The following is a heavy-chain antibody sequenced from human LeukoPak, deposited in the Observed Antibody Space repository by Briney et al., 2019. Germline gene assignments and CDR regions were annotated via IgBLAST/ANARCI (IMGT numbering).Heavy chain of an antibody. CDR2: INPSGGST. J-gene: IGHJ4*02. D-gene: IGHD3-16*02. Sequence: ASVKASCKASGYTFTSYYMHWVRQAPGEGLEWRGVINPSGGSTSYAQKFQGRVTMTRDMSTSTVYMELSSLRSEDTAVYYCARDLKTFGGVIVNDYWGQGTLVTVSS. CDR3: ARDLKTFGGVIVNDY. V-gene: IGHV1-46*01. CDR1: GYTFTSYY.